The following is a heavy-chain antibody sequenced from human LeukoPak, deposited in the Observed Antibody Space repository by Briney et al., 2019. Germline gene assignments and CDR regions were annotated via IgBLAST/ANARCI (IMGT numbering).Heavy chain of an antibody. D-gene: IGHD3-10*01. CDR3: ARRNYYGSGTLGFKEFDP. CDR2: IYPGDSDT. V-gene: IGHV5-51*01. Sequence: GESLKISCKGSGYTFTNYWIGWVRQVPGKGLEWMGIIYPGDSDTRYSPSFQGQVTISADKSISTAYLQWSSLKASDTAMYYCARRNYYGSGTLGFKEFDPWGQGTLVTVSS. J-gene: IGHJ5*02. CDR1: GYTFTNYW.